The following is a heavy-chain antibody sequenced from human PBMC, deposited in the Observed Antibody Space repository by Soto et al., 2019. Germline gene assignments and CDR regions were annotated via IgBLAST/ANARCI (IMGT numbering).Heavy chain of an antibody. CDR1: GGSISSGGYY. Sequence: PSETLSLTCTVSGGSISSGGYYWSWIRQHPGKGLEWIGYIYYSGSTYYNPSLKSRVTISVDTSQNQFSLKLSSVTAADTAVYYCASHYGLGNTVWYWGQGTLVTVSS. D-gene: IGHD1-7*01. V-gene: IGHV4-31*03. CDR2: IYYSGST. J-gene: IGHJ4*02. CDR3: ASHYGLGNTVWY.